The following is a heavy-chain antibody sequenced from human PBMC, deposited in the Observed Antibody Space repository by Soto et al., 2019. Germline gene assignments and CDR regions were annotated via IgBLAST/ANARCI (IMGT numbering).Heavy chain of an antibody. Sequence: ASVKVSCKASGGTFSSYAISWVRQAPGQGLEWMGGIIPIFGTANYAQKFQGRVTITADKSTSTAYMELSSLRSEDTAVYYCARRLYSSPRSPFQHWGQGTLVTVSS. CDR1: GGTFSSYA. D-gene: IGHD6-13*01. CDR2: IIPIFGTA. J-gene: IGHJ1*01. CDR3: ARRLYSSPRSPFQH. V-gene: IGHV1-69*06.